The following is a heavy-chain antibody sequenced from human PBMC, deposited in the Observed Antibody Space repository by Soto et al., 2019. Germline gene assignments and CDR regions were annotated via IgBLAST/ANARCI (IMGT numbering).Heavy chain of an antibody. V-gene: IGHV4-59*01. J-gene: IGHJ5*02. CDR1: GGSISSYY. D-gene: IGHD3-22*01. Sequence: PSETLSLTCTVSGGSISSYYWSWIRQPPGKGLEWIGYIYYSGSTNYNPSLKSRVTTSVDTSKNQFSLKLSSVTAADTAVYYCARAWYDSSGYYDLWGQGTLVTVSS. CDR3: ARAWYDSSGYYDL. CDR2: IYYSGST.